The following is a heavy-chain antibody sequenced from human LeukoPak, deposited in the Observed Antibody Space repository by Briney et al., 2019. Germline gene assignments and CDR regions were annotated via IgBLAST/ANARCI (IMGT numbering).Heavy chain of an antibody. V-gene: IGHV3-11*04. J-gene: IGHJ3*02. CDR2: ISSSGSTI. CDR3: ARDHPQDAFDI. CDR1: GSTFSDYY. Sequence: GGSLRLSSAASGSTFSDYYMSWIRQAPGKGLDWASYISSSGSTIYYADSVKGRFTISRDNAKNSRYRQMNSLRAEDTAGYYCARDHPQDAFDIWGQGTMVTVSS.